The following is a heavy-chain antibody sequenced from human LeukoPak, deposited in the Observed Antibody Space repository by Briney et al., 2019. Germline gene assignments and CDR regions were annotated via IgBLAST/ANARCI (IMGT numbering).Heavy chain of an antibody. CDR1: GYSENFYG. CDR3: AGSLGYCTSNVCYPKY. V-gene: IGHV1-18*01. J-gene: IGHJ4*02. Sequence: ASVKVSCKTSGYSENFYGITWVRQVAGQGLEWMGWISAQHGQTEYAPNSQDRVTMTTDTYTNTAYMELRSLRSDDTAVYYCAGSLGYCTSNVCYPKYWGQGTLVTVSS. D-gene: IGHD2-8*01. CDR2: ISAQHGQT.